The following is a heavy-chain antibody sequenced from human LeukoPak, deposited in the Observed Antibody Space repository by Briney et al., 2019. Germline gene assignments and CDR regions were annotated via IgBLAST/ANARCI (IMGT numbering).Heavy chain of an antibody. CDR3: GSSSDYYGMDV. Sequence: SVKVPCKASGYTFTSYGISWVRQAPGQGLEWMGWISAYNGNTNYAQKLQGRVTMTTDTSTSTAYMELRSLRSDDTAVYYCGSSSDYYGMDVWGQGTTVTVSS. CDR2: ISAYNGNT. V-gene: IGHV1-18*01. J-gene: IGHJ6*02. D-gene: IGHD6-6*01. CDR1: GYTFTSYG.